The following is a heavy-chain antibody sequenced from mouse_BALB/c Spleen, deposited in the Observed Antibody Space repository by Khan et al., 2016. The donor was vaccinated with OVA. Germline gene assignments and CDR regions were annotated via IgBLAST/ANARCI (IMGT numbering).Heavy chain of an antibody. CDR2: ISSGGST. J-gene: IGHJ3*01. V-gene: IGHV5-6-5*01. CDR1: GFTFSNYA. Sequence: EVMLVESGGGLVKPGGSLKFSCAASGFTFSNYAMSWVRQTPEKRLEWVASISSGGSTYYPDSVKGRFTISRDNARNILYLQRSSLRSEDTAMYYCARDYWFTYWGQGTLVTVSA. CDR3: ARDYWFTY.